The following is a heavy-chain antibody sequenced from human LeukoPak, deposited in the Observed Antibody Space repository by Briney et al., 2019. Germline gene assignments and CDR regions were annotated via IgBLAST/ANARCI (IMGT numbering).Heavy chain of an antibody. CDR1: GGSISSYY. CDR2: IYYSGST. CDR3: ARGNYDILTGQGPLDY. D-gene: IGHD3-9*01. V-gene: IGHV4-59*08. J-gene: IGHJ4*02. Sequence: SETLSLTCTVSGGSISSYYWSWIRQPPGKGLEWIRYIYYSGSTNYNPSLKSRVTVSVDTSKNQFSLKLSSVTAADTAVYYCARGNYDILTGQGPLDYWGQGTLVTVSS.